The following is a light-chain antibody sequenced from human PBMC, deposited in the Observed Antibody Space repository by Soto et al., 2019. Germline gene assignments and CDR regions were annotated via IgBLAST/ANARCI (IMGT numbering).Light chain of an antibody. CDR2: GAS. Sequence: EIVMTQSPATLSVSPGERVALFCRASQRFSSNLAWYQQKPGQAPRLLIYGASNRASGIPARFSGSGSGTEFTLTISSLQSEDVAVYYCQRYNSAPRTFGQGTKVDIK. V-gene: IGKV3-15*01. CDR3: QRYNSAPRT. J-gene: IGKJ1*01. CDR1: QRFSSN.